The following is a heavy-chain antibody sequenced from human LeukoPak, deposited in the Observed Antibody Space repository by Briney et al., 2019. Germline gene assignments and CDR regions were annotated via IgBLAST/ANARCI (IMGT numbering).Heavy chain of an antibody. V-gene: IGHV4-39*07. CDR3: ARGEFDGGVYFDY. Sequence: SETLSLTCTVSGGSISSSSYYWGWIRQPPGKGLEWIGSIYYSGSTYYNPSLKSRVTISVDKSKNQFSLKLSSVTAADTAVYYCARGEFDGGVYFDYWGQGTLVTVSS. CDR2: IYYSGST. J-gene: IGHJ4*02. CDR1: GGSISSSSYY. D-gene: IGHD3-16*01.